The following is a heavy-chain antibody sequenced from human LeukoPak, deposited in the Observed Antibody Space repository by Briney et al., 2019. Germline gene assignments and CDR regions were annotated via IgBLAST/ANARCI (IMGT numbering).Heavy chain of an antibody. D-gene: IGHD6-19*01. J-gene: IGHJ4*02. CDR1: GGSFSGYY. Sequence: SETLSLTCAVYGGSFSGYYWSWIRQPPGKGLEWIGEINHSGSANYNPSLKSRVTISVDTSKNQFSLKLSSVTAADTAVYYCARGIAVAGIDYWGQGTLVTVSS. CDR3: ARGIAVAGIDY. V-gene: IGHV4-34*01. CDR2: INHSGSA.